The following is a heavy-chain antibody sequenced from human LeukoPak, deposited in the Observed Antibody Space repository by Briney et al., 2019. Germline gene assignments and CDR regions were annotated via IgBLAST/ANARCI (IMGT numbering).Heavy chain of an antibody. CDR1: GFTVSSNY. CDR2: IYSGGST. V-gene: IGHV3-53*01. CDR3: AREQQLAPYFDY. Sequence: PGGSLRLSCAASGFTVSSNYMSWVRQAPGKGLEWVSVIYSGGSTYYADSVKGRFTISRDNSTNTLYLQMNSLRAEDTAVYYCAREQQLAPYFDYWGQGTLVTVSS. J-gene: IGHJ4*02. D-gene: IGHD6-13*01.